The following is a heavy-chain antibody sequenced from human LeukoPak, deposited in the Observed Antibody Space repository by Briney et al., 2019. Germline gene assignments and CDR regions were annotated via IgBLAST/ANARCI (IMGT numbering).Heavy chain of an antibody. CDR1: GFTFSSSW. J-gene: IGHJ4*02. CDR2: INSDESIT. D-gene: IGHD4-11*01. CDR3: ARGLVPGFLDY. Sequence: GGSLRLSCAASGFTFSSSWMYWVRHAPGKGLVWVSRINSDESITTYADSVKGRFIISRDNAKNTLYLQMNSLRAEDTVVYYCARGLVPGFLDYWGQGTPVTVSS. V-gene: IGHV3-74*01.